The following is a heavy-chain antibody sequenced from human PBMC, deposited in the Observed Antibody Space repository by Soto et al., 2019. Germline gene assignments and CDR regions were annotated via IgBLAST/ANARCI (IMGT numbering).Heavy chain of an antibody. V-gene: IGHV1-24*01. Sequence: ASVKVSCKVSGYTLTELSMHWVRQAPGKGLEWMGGFDPEDGETIYAQKFQGRVTMTEDTSTDTAYMELSSLRSEDTAVYYCATTGYSSSGYYYYGMDVWGQGTTVTVSS. D-gene: IGHD6-13*01. J-gene: IGHJ6*02. CDR3: ATTGYSSSGYYYYGMDV. CDR1: GYTLTELS. CDR2: FDPEDGET.